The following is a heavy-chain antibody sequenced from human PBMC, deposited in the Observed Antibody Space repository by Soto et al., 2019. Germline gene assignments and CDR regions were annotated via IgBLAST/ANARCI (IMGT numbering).Heavy chain of an antibody. CDR2: ITGSSSYI. Sequence: CAASGFIFSSHNMNWVRQAPGKGLEWVSSITGSSSYIFYADSVKGRFTISRDNAKNTVYLQVNSLRAEDTGVYYCARLVASETGYGRDVWGQGTTVIVSS. CDR3: ARLVASETGYGRDV. D-gene: IGHD3-9*01. CDR1: GFIFSSHN. V-gene: IGHV3-21*06. J-gene: IGHJ6*02.